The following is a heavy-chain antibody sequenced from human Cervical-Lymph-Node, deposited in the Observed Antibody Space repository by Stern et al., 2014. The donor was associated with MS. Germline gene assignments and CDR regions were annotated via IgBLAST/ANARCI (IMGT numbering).Heavy chain of an antibody. CDR3: AENMDV. J-gene: IGHJ6*02. CDR1: GYTFTDYY. CDR2: VSPKNGDT. V-gene: IGHV1-2*02. Sequence: VHLVESGAEVKKPGASVTVSCKPSGYTFTDYYIHWLRQAPVQGPEWMGRVSPKNGDTNYAPRFQGRVTMTRDTSISIVYLEVTRLRFDDTAVYYCAENMDVWGQGTTVTVSS.